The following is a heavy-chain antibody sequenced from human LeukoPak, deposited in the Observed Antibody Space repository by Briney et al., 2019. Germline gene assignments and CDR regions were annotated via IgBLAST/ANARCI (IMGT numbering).Heavy chain of an antibody. CDR1: GFTMKNFG. CDR3: VRGADMNYNFENSFYFDS. V-gene: IGHV3-33*01. Sequence: GTSLRLSCAVSGFTMKNFGMHWVRQAPGKGLGWVAVIWYDGSQRHYIDSVKGRFAISRENSMNTLSLEMNGLRVEDTAVYYCVRGADMNYNFENSFYFDSWGQGALVIVSS. D-gene: IGHD3-3*01. J-gene: IGHJ4*02. CDR2: IWYDGSQR.